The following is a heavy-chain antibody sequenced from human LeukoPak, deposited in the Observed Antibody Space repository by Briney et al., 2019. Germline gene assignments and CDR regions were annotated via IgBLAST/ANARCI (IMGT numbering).Heavy chain of an antibody. CDR1: GFTFSSYA. CDR3: AKGGGLLPRYYGMDV. J-gene: IGHJ6*02. D-gene: IGHD2-21*02. V-gene: IGHV3-23*01. Sequence: GGSLRLSCAASGFTFSSYAMSWVRQAPGKGLEWVSAISGSGGSTYYADSVKGRFTISRDNSKNTLYLQMNNLRAEDTAVYYCAKGGGLLPRYYGMDVWGQGTTVTVSS. CDR2: ISGSGGST.